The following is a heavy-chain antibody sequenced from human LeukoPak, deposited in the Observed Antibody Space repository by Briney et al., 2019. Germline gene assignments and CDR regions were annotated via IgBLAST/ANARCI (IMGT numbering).Heavy chain of an antibody. CDR3: ARAGIAAAATFSDAFDI. Sequence: ASVKVSCKASGYTFTSYYMHWVRQAPGQGLEWMGIINPSGGSTSYAQKFQGRVTMTRDTSTSTVYMELSSLRSEDTAVYYCARAGIAAAATFSDAFDIWGQGTMVTVSS. CDR2: INPSGGST. J-gene: IGHJ3*02. D-gene: IGHD6-13*01. V-gene: IGHV1-46*01. CDR1: GYTFTSYY.